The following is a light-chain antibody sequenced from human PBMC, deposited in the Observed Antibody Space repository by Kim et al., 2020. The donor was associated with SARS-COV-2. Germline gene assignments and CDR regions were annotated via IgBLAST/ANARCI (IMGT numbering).Light chain of an antibody. CDR2: GKN. Sequence: SSELTQDPAVSVALGQTVRITCRGDSLRKYYATWYQQKPGQAPVLLISGKNNRPSGIPDRFSGSSSGNTASLTIAGAQAEDEADYYCNSRDTTHFVIFGGGTKLAVL. CDR3: NSRDTTHFVI. V-gene: IGLV3-19*01. CDR1: SLRKYY. J-gene: IGLJ2*01.